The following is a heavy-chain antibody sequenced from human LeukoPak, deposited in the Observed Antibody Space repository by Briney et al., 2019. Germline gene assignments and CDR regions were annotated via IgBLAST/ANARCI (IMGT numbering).Heavy chain of an antibody. Sequence: ASVKVSCKVSGYTLTELSMHWVRQAPGKGLEWMGGFDPEDGETIYAQKFQGRVTMTEDTSTDTAYMQLSSLRSEATAVYYCATWDAGGGYLGYWGQGTLVTVSS. J-gene: IGHJ4*02. V-gene: IGHV1-24*01. CDR3: ATWDAGGGYLGY. D-gene: IGHD3-16*02. CDR2: FDPEDGET. CDR1: GYTLTELS.